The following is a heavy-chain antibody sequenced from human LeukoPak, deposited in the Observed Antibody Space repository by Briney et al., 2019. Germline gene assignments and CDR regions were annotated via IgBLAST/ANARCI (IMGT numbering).Heavy chain of an antibody. V-gene: IGHV4-4*09. J-gene: IGHJ4*02. CDR3: ARRRNWGFFDF. Sequence: SETLSLTCTVSGGSISSNYWSWIRQPPGKGLEWIGYINTSGSTNYNPSLKSRVSISLDTSRHQFSLKLASVTAADTAVYYCARRRNWGFFDFWGQGILVSVPS. CDR2: INTSGST. CDR1: GGSISSNY. D-gene: IGHD7-27*01.